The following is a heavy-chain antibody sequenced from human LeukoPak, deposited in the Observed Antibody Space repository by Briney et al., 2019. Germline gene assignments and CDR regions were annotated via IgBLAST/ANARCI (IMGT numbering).Heavy chain of an antibody. V-gene: IGHV3-43*02. Sequence: GGSLRLSCAASGFTFDDYAMHWVRQAPGKGLEWVSLIIGDGGSTYYADSVKGRFTISRDNSKNSLYLQMNSLRTEDTALYYCAKDTNHYYDSSGYHTPDYWGQGTLVTVSS. D-gene: IGHD3-22*01. CDR2: IIGDGGST. J-gene: IGHJ4*02. CDR3: AKDTNHYYDSSGYHTPDY. CDR1: GFTFDDYA.